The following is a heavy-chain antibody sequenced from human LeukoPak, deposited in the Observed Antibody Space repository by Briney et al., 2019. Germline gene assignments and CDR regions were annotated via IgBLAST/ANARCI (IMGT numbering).Heavy chain of an antibody. CDR3: ARGEVGGNSLRYFDY. V-gene: IGHV4-34*01. CDR2: INHSGST. D-gene: IGHD4-23*01. J-gene: IGHJ4*02. Sequence: SETLSLTCTVSGGSISSYYWSWIRQPPGKGLEWIGEINHSGSTNYNPSLKSRVTISVDTSKNQFSLKLSSVTAADTAVYYCARGEVGGNSLRYFDYWGQGTLVTVSS. CDR1: GGSISSYY.